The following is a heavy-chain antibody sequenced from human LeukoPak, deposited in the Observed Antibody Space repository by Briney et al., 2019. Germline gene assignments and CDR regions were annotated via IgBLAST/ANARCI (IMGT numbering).Heavy chain of an antibody. Sequence: GESLKISCKGSGYSFTTYWIGWLRQMPGKGLEWMGIVYPGDSDTRYSPSFQGQVTISADKSITTAYLQWTSLEASDTATYYCARQRRDGYAFEYWGQGTLVTVSS. CDR2: VYPGDSDT. D-gene: IGHD5-24*01. CDR1: GYSFTTYW. V-gene: IGHV5-51*01. CDR3: ARQRRDGYAFEY. J-gene: IGHJ4*02.